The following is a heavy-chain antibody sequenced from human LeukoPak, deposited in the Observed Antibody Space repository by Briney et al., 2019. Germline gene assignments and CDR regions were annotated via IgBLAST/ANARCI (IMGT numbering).Heavy chain of an antibody. J-gene: IGHJ4*02. CDR3: GRVIVFMGTGPHLDY. D-gene: IGHD5-18*01. V-gene: IGHV3-74*01. CDR2: ISPDGSRT. CDR1: GFTFSNHW. Sequence: PGGSLRLSCAASGFTFSNHWMHWVRHTPEKGLVWVSNISPDGSRTDYADSVKGRFTISRDNAENTLYLQMKSLRAEETAVYYCGRVIVFMGTGPHLDYWGQGTLAIVSS.